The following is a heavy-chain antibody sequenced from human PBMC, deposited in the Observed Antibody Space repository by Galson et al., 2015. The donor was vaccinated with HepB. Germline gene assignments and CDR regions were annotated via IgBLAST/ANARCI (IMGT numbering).Heavy chain of an antibody. J-gene: IGHJ4*02. CDR1: GFTFSSYW. CDR3: AREGSGQWLATVPLFDY. Sequence: SLRLSCAASGFTFSSYWMSWVRQAPGKGLEWVANIKQDGSEKYYVDSVKGRFTISRDNAKNSLYLQMNSLRAEDTAVYYCAREGSGQWLATVPLFDYWGQGTLVTVSS. D-gene: IGHD6-19*01. V-gene: IGHV3-7*03. CDR2: IKQDGSEK.